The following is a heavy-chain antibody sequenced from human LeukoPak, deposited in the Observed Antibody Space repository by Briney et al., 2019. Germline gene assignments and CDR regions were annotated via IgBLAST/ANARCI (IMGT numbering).Heavy chain of an antibody. CDR2: TRSCGRST. CDR3: AKELYEDSSLKDY. CDR1: APTFTNLA. J-gene: IGHJ4*02. Sequence: PGGSLRPSSPLSAPTFTNLAMSCVRQAPRKGMGWDGATRSCGRSTYYADSVKGRLTIARDNSKNTLYLQRNSLRDEDTAVYYCAKELYEDSSLKDYWGQRTLVTVSS. V-gene: IGHV3-23*01. D-gene: IGHD6-13*01.